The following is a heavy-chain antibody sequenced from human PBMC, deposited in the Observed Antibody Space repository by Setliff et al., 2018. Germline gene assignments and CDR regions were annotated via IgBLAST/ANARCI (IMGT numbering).Heavy chain of an antibody. Sequence: PGGSLRLSCAASGFTFSDYYMSWIRQPPGKGLEWVSYISNSGSTIYYAASVKGRFTISRDNAKNSLYLQMNSLRAEDTAVYYCARDQGIGLSGSYSFFDYWGQGTLVTVSS. V-gene: IGHV3-11*04. J-gene: IGHJ4*02. CDR2: ISNSGSTI. D-gene: IGHD3-3*01. CDR3: ARDQGIGLSGSYSFFDY. CDR1: GFTFSDYY.